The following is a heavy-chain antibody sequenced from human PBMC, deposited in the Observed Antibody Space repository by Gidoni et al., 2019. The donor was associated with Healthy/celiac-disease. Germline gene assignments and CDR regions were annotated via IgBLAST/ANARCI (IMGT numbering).Heavy chain of an antibody. CDR1: GFNFEDYA. V-gene: IGHV3-9*01. CDR3: AKDKYSSSWYGWFDP. CDR2: ISWNSGSI. J-gene: IGHJ5*02. D-gene: IGHD6-13*01. Sequence: EVQLVESGGGLVQPGRSMRLSCAASGFNFEDYAMHWVRQDPGKGLEWVSCISWNSGSICYADSVKGRFTISRDNAKNSLYLQMNSLRAEDTALYYCAKDKYSSSWYGWFDPWGQGTLVTVSS.